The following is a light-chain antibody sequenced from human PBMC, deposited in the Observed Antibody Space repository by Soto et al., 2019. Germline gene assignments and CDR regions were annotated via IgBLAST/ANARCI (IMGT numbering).Light chain of an antibody. CDR2: DVT. CDR3: CSYAGSYTYV. CDR1: NSDVGTFYF. Sequence: QSLITQPRSVSGSPGQSVTISCTGTNSDVGTFYFVSWYQQYPDKGPKLIIYDVTERPSGVPDRFSGSKSGNTASLTISGLQAEDEADYYCCSYAGSYTYVFGSGTKVTVL. J-gene: IGLJ1*01. V-gene: IGLV2-11*01.